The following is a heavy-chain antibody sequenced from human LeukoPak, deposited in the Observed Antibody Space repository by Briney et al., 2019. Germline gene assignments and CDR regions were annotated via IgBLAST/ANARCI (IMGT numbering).Heavy chain of an antibody. CDR2: IYHSGST. J-gene: IGHJ4*02. CDR1: GGSISSYY. CDR3: ARGKYSSFGVDY. Sequence: SETLSLTCTVSGGSISSYYWSWIRQPPGKGLEWIGSIYHSGSTYYNPSLKSRVTISVDRSKNQFSPKLSSVTAADTAVYYCARGKYSSFGVDYWGQGTLVTVSS. V-gene: IGHV4-59*12. D-gene: IGHD6-6*01.